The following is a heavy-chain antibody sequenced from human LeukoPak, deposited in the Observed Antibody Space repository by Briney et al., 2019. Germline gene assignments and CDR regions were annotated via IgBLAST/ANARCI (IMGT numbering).Heavy chain of an antibody. J-gene: IGHJ2*01. V-gene: IGHV4-39*07. Sequence: SETLSLTCTVSGGSISSSSYYWGWIRQPPGKGLEWIGGIYYSGSTYYNPSLKSRVTISVDTSKNQFSLKLSSVTAADTAVYYCARISSGWPMGSWYFDLWGRGTLVTVSS. CDR3: ARISSGWPMGSWYFDL. CDR2: IYYSGST. D-gene: IGHD6-19*01. CDR1: GGSISSSSYY.